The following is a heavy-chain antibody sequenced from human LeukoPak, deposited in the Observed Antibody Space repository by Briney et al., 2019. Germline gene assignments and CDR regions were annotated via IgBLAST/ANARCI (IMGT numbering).Heavy chain of an antibody. D-gene: IGHD2-2*01. CDR3: ARALSQGAGAAVPSAPIDY. CDR1: GFTVSSNY. CDR2: TSYDGSSE. V-gene: IGHV3-30-3*01. Sequence: GGSLRLSCAASGFTVSSNYMSWVRQAPGKGLEWVAVTSYDGSSEYYTDSVKGRFTVSRDNSRSTLYLQMNSLRVEDTGVYYCARALSQGAGAAVPSAPIDYWGQGTLVTVSS. J-gene: IGHJ4*02.